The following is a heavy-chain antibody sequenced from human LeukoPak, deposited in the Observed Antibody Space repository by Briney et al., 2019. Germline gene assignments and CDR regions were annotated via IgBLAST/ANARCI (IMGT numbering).Heavy chain of an antibody. Sequence: PSETLSLTCTLSGGSITDYYWTWIRQSPGTGLEWMGYIYNSGSTDYTPSLNSLVTMSLDTSKKQFSRRLSSVTAADTAVYYCARPLGYGFVRWYFDLWGRGTQVTVSS. CDR3: ARPLGYGFVRWYFDL. V-gene: IGHV4-59*01. J-gene: IGHJ2*01. D-gene: IGHD3/OR15-3a*01. CDR2: IYNSGST. CDR1: GGSITDYY.